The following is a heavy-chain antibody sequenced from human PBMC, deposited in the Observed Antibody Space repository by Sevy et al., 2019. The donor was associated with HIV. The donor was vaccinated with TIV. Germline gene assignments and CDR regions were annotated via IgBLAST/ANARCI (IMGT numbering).Heavy chain of an antibody. J-gene: IGHJ4*02. Sequence: GGSLRLSCEASGFTFSKYSMSWVRKAPGKGLEWVSTFSFGCGRINYADSVKGRFTISRDDSKNTLYLQTNSLRAEDTAVYYCAREGCTKPHDYWGQGTLVTVSS. V-gene: IGHV3-23*01. CDR2: FSFGCGRI. CDR3: AREGCTKPHDY. CDR1: GFTFSKYS. D-gene: IGHD2-8*01.